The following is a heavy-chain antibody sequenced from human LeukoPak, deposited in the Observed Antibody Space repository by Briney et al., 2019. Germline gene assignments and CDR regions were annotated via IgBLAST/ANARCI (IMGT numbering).Heavy chain of an antibody. J-gene: IGHJ4*02. CDR1: GGTFSSYT. Sequence: ASVKVSCKASGGTFSSYTISWVRQAPGQGLEWMGGIIPIFGTANYAQKFQGRVTITADESTSTAYMELRSLRSDDTAVYYCARDRGAAAGLRVDYWGQGTLVTVSS. V-gene: IGHV1-69*13. D-gene: IGHD6-13*01. CDR3: ARDRGAAAGLRVDY. CDR2: IIPIFGTA.